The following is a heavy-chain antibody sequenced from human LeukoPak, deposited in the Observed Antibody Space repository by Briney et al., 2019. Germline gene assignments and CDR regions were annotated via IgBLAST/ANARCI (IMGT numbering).Heavy chain of an antibody. Sequence: GGSLRLSCAASGFTFSSYWMTWVRQAPGKGLEWVANIKQDGSEKYYVDSVKGRFTISRDNAKNSLYLQMNSLRAEDTAVYYCARDAQLALSRWFDPWGQGTLVTVSS. CDR1: GFTFSSYW. V-gene: IGHV3-7*01. D-gene: IGHD6-6*01. CDR2: IKQDGSEK. J-gene: IGHJ5*02. CDR3: ARDAQLALSRWFDP.